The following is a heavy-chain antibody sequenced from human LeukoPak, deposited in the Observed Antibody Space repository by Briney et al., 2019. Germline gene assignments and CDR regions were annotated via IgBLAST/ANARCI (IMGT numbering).Heavy chain of an antibody. CDR1: GYTFNSFA. CDR2: VSAYNGNI. V-gene: IGHV1-18*01. CDR3: VSPDYGAPGREYYYYGMDV. Sequence: ASVRVSCKASGYTFNSFAFSWLRQAPGQGLEWVGSVSAYNGNIKYAQRLQGRDALTTDTNTDTATLELRSLRPDDTAVYYCVSPDYGAPGREYYYYGMDVWGQGTTVTVSS. J-gene: IGHJ6*02. D-gene: IGHD4-17*01.